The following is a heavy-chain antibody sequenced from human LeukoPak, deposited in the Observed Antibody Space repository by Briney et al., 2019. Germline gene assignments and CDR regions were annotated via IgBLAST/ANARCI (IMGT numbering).Heavy chain of an antibody. J-gene: IGHJ6*02. D-gene: IGHD3-10*01. CDR2: ISHTGSPV. CDR3: AIPPLSGTGSSRPLAGMDV. CDR1: GFSFSIYS. Sequence: PGGSLRLSCAASGFSFSIYSMNWVRQDPGKGLEWVSYISHTGSPVSYADSVKGRFTISRDNARHSLYLQMYSLRAEDTAVYYCAIPPLSGTGSSRPLAGMDVWGQGTTVTVSS. V-gene: IGHV3-48*04.